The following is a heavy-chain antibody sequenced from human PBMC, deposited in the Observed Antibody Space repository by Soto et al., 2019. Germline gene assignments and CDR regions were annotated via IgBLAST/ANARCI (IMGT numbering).Heavy chain of an antibody. CDR1: GYTFTSYG. CDR2: ISAYNGNT. Sequence: GASVKVSCKASGYTFTSYGISWVRQAPGQGLEWMGWISAYNGNTNYAQKLQGRVTMTTDTSTSTAYMELRSLRSDDTAVYYCARDLSGYDRFHYYYGMDVWGQGTTVTVSS. V-gene: IGHV1-18*01. D-gene: IGHD5-12*01. J-gene: IGHJ6*02. CDR3: ARDLSGYDRFHYYYGMDV.